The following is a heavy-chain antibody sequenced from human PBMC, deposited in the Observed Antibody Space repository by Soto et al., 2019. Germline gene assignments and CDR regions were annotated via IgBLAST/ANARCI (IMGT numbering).Heavy chain of an antibody. CDR2: IYYSGST. CDR1: GGSISSSSYY. J-gene: IGHJ6*02. CDR3: ARDYDSSGYYYGENGIYYYGMDV. Sequence: KTSETLSLTCTVSGGSISSSSYYWSWIRQPPGKGLEWIGYIYYSGSTNYNPSLKSRVTISVDTSKNQFSLKLSSVTAADTAVYYCARDYDSSGYYYGENGIYYYGMDVWGQGTTVTVSS. V-gene: IGHV4-61*01. D-gene: IGHD3-22*01.